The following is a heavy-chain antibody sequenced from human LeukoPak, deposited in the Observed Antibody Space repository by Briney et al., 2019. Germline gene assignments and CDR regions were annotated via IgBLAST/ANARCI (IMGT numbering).Heavy chain of an antibody. CDR2: IYSSGST. J-gene: IGHJ4*02. Sequence: SETLSLTCTVSGGSIRSISYYSGWVRQPPGKGLEWIGGIYSSGSTYYNPALKSRVTISVATYKNQFSLKLKSVTAADTAVYYCARRYYGALSYPAYFDYWGQGTLVTVSS. D-gene: IGHD3-10*01. CDR3: ARRYYGALSYPAYFDY. V-gene: IGHV4-39*01. CDR1: GGSIRSISYY.